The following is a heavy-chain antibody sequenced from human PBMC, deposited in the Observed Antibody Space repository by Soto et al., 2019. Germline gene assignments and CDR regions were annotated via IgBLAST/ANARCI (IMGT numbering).Heavy chain of an antibody. V-gene: IGHV4-61*01. D-gene: IGHD5-12*01. CDR3: ARGRVDIVAHYYYYYRMDV. CDR2: IYYRGST. CDR1: GGSFSSCSYY. J-gene: IGHJ6*02. Sequence: PWGILSLTCTVSGGSFSSCSYYWGWVRRPPGKGLEWIGYIYYRGSTNYNPSLKSRVTISVDTSKNPFSLKLSSVTAADTVVYYCARGRVDIVAHYYYYYRMDVWGQATTVTVSS.